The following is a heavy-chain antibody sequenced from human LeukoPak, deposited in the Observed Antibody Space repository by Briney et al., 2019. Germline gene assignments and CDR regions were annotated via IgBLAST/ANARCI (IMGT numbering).Heavy chain of an antibody. CDR3: ARVGLAAAGTTYDY. D-gene: IGHD6-13*01. CDR2: IYYSGGT. J-gene: IGHJ4*02. Sequence: PSETLSLTCTVSGGSISTYYWSWIRQPPGKGLEWIGYIYYSGGTNYNPSLKSRVTISADTSKNQFSLKLSSVTAADTAIYYCARVGLAAAGTTYDYWGQGTLVTVSS. V-gene: IGHV4-59*01. CDR1: GGSISTYY.